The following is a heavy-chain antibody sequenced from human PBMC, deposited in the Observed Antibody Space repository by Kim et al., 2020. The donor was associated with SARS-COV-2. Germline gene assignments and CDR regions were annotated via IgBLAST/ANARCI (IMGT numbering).Heavy chain of an antibody. Sequence: SVKGRFTISRDNAKNSLYLQMSSLRDEDTAVYYCASGIRRFNYYYYGMDVWGQGTTVTVSS. V-gene: IGHV3-48*02. CDR3: ASGIRRFNYYYYGMDV. D-gene: IGHD3-3*01. J-gene: IGHJ6*02.